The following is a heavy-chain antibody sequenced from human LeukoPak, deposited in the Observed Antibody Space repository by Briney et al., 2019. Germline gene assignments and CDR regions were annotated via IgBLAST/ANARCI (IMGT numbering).Heavy chain of an antibody. CDR2: ISSSGSTI. CDR1: GFTFSSYE. D-gene: IGHD3-22*01. J-gene: IGHJ4*02. V-gene: IGHV3-48*03. CDR3: ARSTYYYDSSGYYFDY. Sequence: PGGSLRLSCAGSGFTFSSYEMNWVRQAPGKGLEWVSYISSSGSTIYYADSVKGRFTISRDNAKNSLYLQMNSLRAEDTAVYYCARSTYYYDSSGYYFDYWGQGTLVTVSS.